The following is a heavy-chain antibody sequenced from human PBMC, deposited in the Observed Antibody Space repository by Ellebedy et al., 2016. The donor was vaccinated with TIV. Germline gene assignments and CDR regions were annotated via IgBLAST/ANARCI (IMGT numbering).Heavy chain of an antibody. CDR2: ISYDGSDK. D-gene: IGHD3-10*01. V-gene: IGHV3-30*18. CDR3: AKKFGVYGSGNYQNWFDP. Sequence: GESLKISXAASGFTFSSYDMHWVRQAPGKGLEWVAVISYDGSDKYYADSVKGRFTVSRDKSKSTLYLQMNSLRAEDTAVYYCAKKFGVYGSGNYQNWFDPWGQGTLVTVSS. CDR1: GFTFSSYD. J-gene: IGHJ5*02.